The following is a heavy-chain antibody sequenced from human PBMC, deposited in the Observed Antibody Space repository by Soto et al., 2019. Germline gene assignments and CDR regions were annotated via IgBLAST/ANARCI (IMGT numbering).Heavy chain of an antibody. J-gene: IGHJ3*02. CDR3: AKKGLGSLTTFCSGSGCHYAFHM. CDR2: ISGGGDGT. CDR1: GFTFSSYA. D-gene: IGHD2-15*01. Sequence: EVQLLESGGGLVQPGGSLRLSCAASGFTFSSYAMSWVRQPPGKGLEWVSTISGGGDGTYYADSMKGHFTISRDNSKNPLYLQINSLRAEDAGRCYCAKKGLGSLTTFCSGSGCHYAFHMGGQGTMVPVSS. V-gene: IGHV3-23*01.